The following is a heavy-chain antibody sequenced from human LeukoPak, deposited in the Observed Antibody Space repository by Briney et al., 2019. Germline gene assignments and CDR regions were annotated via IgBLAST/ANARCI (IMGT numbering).Heavy chain of an antibody. CDR1: GFTFDDYG. V-gene: IGHV3-20*04. D-gene: IGHD3-3*01. J-gene: IGHJ6*03. CDR3: ARATIFGVVGYYYYMDV. Sequence: GGSLRLSCAASGFTFDDYGMSWVRQAPGKGLEWVSGINWNGGSTGYADSVKGRFTISRDNAKNSLYLQMNSLRAEDTALYYCARATIFGVVGYYYYMDVWGKGTTITVSS. CDR2: INWNGGST.